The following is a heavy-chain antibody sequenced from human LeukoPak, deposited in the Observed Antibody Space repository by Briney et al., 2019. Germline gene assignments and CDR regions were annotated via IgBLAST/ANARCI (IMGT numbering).Heavy chain of an antibody. D-gene: IGHD5-12*01. CDR3: AKSGAIGWYFDL. J-gene: IGHJ2*01. CDR1: GFTFDDYA. V-gene: IGHV3-9*01. CDR2: ISWNSGSI. Sequence: GGTLRLSCAASGFTFDDYAMHWVRQAPGKGLEWVSGISWNSGSIGYADSVKGRFTISRDNAKNSLYLQMNSLRAEDTALYYCAKSGAIGWYFDLWGRGTLVTVSS.